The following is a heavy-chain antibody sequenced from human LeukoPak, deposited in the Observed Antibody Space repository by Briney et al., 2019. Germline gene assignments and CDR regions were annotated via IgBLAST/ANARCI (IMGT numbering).Heavy chain of an antibody. V-gene: IGHV1-69*13. CDR3: ARGIHSSGWYQVH. CDR1: GGAFSTYA. J-gene: IGHJ4*02. CDR2: ILPIFGTA. Sequence: ASVKVSCKASGGAFSTYAISWVRQAPGQGLEWMGGILPIFGTANYAPEFQGRVTITADESTSTAYMELSSLRSEDTAVYYCARGIHSSGWYQVHWGQGTLVTVSS. D-gene: IGHD6-19*01.